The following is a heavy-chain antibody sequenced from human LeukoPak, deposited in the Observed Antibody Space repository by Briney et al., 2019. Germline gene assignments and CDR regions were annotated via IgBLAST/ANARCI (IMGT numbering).Heavy chain of an antibody. J-gene: IGHJ4*02. V-gene: IGHV4-59*01. CDR2: VYYSGST. Sequence: SETLSLTCTVSGGSISTYYWSWIRQSPGKGLEWLGNVYYSGSTNYNPSLKSRVTISVDTSNNQFSLMLSSVTAADTAVYYCAREGMAIGFARFPIFNYWGQGTLVTVSS. D-gene: IGHD3-3*01. CDR1: GGSISTYY. CDR3: AREGMAIGFARFPIFNY.